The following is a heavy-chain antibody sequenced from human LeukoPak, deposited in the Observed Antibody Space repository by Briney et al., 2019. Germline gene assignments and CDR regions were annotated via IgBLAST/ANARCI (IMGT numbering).Heavy chain of an antibody. V-gene: IGHV5-51*01. CDR1: GYSFTSYW. D-gene: IGHD3-10*01. CDR3: ARSRHYYGSGRYNWFDP. CDR2: IYPGDSDT. Sequence: GESLKISCKGSGYSFTSYWIGWVRQMPGKGLEWMGIIYPGDSDTRYSPSFQGQVTISADKSISTAYLQWSSLKASDTAMYYCARSRHYYGSGRYNWFDPWGQGTLATVSS. J-gene: IGHJ5*02.